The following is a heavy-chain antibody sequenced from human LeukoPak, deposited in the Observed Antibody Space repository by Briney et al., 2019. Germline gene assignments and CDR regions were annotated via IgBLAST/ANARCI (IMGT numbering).Heavy chain of an antibody. CDR3: ARGGIAAAYDAFDI. CDR2: INPNSGGT. CDR1: GYTFTGYY. V-gene: IGHV1-2*02. D-gene: IGHD6-13*01. Sequence: ASVKVSCKASGYTFTGYYMHWVRQAPGQGLEWVGWINPNSGGTNYAQKFQGRVTMTRDTSISTAYMELSRLRSDDTAVYYCARGGIAAAYDAFDIWGQGTMVTVSS. J-gene: IGHJ3*02.